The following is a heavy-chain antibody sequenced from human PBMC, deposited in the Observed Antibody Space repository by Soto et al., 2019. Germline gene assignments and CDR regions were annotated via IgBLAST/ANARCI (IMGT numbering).Heavy chain of an antibody. CDR1: GGTFSGYV. Sequence: QLVQSGSEVKTPGSSVKVSCQASGGTFSGYVVTWVRQAPGQGLEWMGEFVPLFGTTNYAQRFSGRITITAEESTSTAYMELRTLRSDDTAVYYCATHGLGVSSPPYFDTWGQGTLVTVSS. D-gene: IGHD2-2*01. CDR3: ATHGLGVSSPPYFDT. CDR2: FVPLFGTT. V-gene: IGHV1-69*01. J-gene: IGHJ4*02.